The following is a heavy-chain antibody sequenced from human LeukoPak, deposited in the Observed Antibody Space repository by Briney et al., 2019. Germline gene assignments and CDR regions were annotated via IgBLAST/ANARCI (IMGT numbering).Heavy chain of an antibody. CDR1: GFTFSSYS. Sequence: GGSLRLSCAASGFTFSSYSMNWVRQAPGKGLEWVSSISSSSSYIYYADSVKGRFTISRDNVKNSLYLQMNSLRAEDTAVYYCARGATVNAFDIWGQGTMVTVSS. D-gene: IGHD4-17*01. CDR3: ARGATVNAFDI. J-gene: IGHJ3*02. V-gene: IGHV3-21*01. CDR2: ISSSSSYI.